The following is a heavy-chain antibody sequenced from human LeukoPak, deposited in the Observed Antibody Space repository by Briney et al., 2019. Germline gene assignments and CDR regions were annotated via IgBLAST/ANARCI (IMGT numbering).Heavy chain of an antibody. CDR3: ARDRAFWRIAAGGETDAFDI. CDR1: GDSVSSNSAA. D-gene: IGHD6-13*01. J-gene: IGHJ3*02. Sequence: SQTLSLTCAISGDSVSSNSAAWNWIRQSPSRGLEWLGRTYYRSKWYNDYAVSVKSRITINPDTSKNQFSLQLNSVTPEDTAVYYCARDRAFWRIAAGGETDAFDIWGQGTMVTVSS. V-gene: IGHV6-1*01. CDR2: TYYRSKWYN.